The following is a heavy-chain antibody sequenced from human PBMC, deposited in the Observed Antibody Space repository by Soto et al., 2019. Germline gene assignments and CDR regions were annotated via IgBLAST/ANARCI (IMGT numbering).Heavy chain of an antibody. CDR3: ARGLGLVIIGGYYFDY. Sequence: GESLKISCKGSGYSFTSYWIGWVRQMPGKGLEWMGIIYPGDSGTRYSPSFQGQVTISADKSISTAYLQWSSLKASDTAMYYCARGLGLVIIGGYYFDYWGQGTLVTVSS. CDR2: IYPGDSGT. V-gene: IGHV5-51*01. D-gene: IGHD3-9*01. CDR1: GYSFTSYW. J-gene: IGHJ4*02.